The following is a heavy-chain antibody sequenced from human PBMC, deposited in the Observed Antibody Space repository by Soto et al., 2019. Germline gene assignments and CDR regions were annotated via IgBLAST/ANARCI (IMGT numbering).Heavy chain of an antibody. V-gene: IGHV4-4*02. CDR1: GGSISSSNW. CDR3: AGWIQLQQYYYYGMDV. CDR2: IYHSGST. J-gene: IGHJ6*02. D-gene: IGHD5-18*01. Sequence: QVQLQESGPGLVKPSGTLSLTCAVSGGSISSSNWWSWVRQPPGKGLEWIGEIYHSGSTNYNPSLTGRVTISVDKSKNQFSLKLRSVTAADTAVYYCAGWIQLQQYYYYGMDVWGQGTTVTVSS.